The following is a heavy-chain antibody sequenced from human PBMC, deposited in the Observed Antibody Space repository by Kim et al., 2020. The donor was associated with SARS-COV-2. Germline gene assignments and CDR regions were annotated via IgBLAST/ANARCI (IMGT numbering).Heavy chain of an antibody. J-gene: IGHJ6*02. V-gene: IGHV3-74*01. CDR3: TSDTVLYGLDV. CDR2: IRSGGTGI. CDR1: GFTVTDYW. D-gene: IGHD4-4*01. Sequence: GGSLRLSCATSGFTVTDYWMHWVRQAPGKGLVWVSRIRSGGTGISYADSVKGRFTISRDNDNNTLYLQMNNLRAEDTALYYCTSDTVLYGLDVWGQGTPVTVS.